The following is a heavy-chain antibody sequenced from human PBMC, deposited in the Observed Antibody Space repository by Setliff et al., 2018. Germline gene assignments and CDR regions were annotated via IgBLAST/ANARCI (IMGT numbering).Heavy chain of an antibody. J-gene: IGHJ4*01. Sequence: PSETLSLTCTVSGGSISSYYWSWIRQPAGKGLEWIGHIYIGGSANYNPSLKSRVTMSIDTSKNQFSLKLSSVTAADTALYYCARDGNNWNDLDYWGHGTLVTVPQ. CDR2: IYIGGSA. D-gene: IGHD1-20*01. CDR3: ARDGNNWNDLDY. V-gene: IGHV4-4*07. CDR1: GGSISSYY.